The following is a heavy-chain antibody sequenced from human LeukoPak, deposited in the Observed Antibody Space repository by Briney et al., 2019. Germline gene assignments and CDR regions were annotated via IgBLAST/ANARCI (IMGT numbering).Heavy chain of an antibody. CDR2: ISTDGSST. CDR3: ARDFLHLGG. V-gene: IGHV3-74*01. Sequence: GGSLRLSRAASGFTFSSYGMSWVRQAPGKGLVWVSRISTDGSSTSYADSVKGRFTISRDNAKNTLYLQMNSLRAEDTAVYYCARDFLHLGGWGQGTMVTVSS. D-gene: IGHD3-16*01. CDR1: GFTFSSYG. J-gene: IGHJ3*01.